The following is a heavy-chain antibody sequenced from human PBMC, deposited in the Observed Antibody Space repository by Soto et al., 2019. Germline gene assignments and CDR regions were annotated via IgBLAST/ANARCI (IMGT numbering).Heavy chain of an antibody. CDR3: ARRSKWELGNDY. CDR2: IIPIFGTA. J-gene: IGHJ4*02. Sequence: QVQLVQSGAEVKKPGSSVKVSCKASGGTFSSYAISWVRQAPGQGLEWMGGIIPIFGTANYAQKFQGRVTINANESTSTAYTEMNSLKSEDTTVYYSARRSKWELGNDYWGQGTLVTVSS. V-gene: IGHV1-69*12. CDR1: GGTFSSYA. D-gene: IGHD1-26*01.